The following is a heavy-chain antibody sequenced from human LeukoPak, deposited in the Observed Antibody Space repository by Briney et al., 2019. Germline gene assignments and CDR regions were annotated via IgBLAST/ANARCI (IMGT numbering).Heavy chain of an antibody. Sequence: GGSLRLSCAVSGFIFSDYDMHWVRQVTGKGLEWVSTIGTAGDTYYPGSVKGRFTISRDNTKNSLYLQINSLRVGDTAVYYCAREGPWGGFDPWGQVTLVTVSS. D-gene: IGHD3-16*01. CDR3: AREGPWGGFDP. CDR1: GFIFSDYD. CDR2: IGTAGDT. J-gene: IGHJ5*02. V-gene: IGHV3-13*01.